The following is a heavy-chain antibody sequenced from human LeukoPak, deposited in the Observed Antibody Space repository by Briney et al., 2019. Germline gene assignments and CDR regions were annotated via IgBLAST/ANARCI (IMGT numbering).Heavy chain of an antibody. D-gene: IGHD3-22*01. CDR1: GGTFSSYA. V-gene: IGHV1-69*06. J-gene: IGHJ4*02. Sequence: SVTVSFKASGGTFSSYAISWVRQAPGQGLEWVGGIIPIFGTANYAQKFQGRVTITADKSTSTAYMELSSLRSEDTAVYYCARDIGGYYYSFDYWGQGTLVTVSS. CDR3: ARDIGGYYYSFDY. CDR2: IIPIFGTA.